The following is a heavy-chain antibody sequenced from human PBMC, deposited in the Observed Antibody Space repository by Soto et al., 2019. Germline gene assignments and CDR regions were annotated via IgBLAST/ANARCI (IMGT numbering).Heavy chain of an antibody. CDR3: ARVRVIRGVIPSHFGL. CDR1: GYSFSSCD. J-gene: IGHJ4*02. V-gene: IGHV1-8*01. CDR2: MNPNSGNT. Sequence: SVKFSFKGSGYSFSSCDINWGRQATGQGLEWMGWMNPNSGNTAYAQKFQGRVSITSDKSTSTAYMDLNSLRSDDTAVYYCARVRVIRGVIPSHFGLWGQGTQVTV. D-gene: IGHD3-10*01.